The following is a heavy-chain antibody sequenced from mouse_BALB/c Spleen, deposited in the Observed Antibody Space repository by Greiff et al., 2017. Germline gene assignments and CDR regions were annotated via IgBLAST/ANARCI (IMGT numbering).Heavy chain of an antibody. CDR3: ARDDGYYGAMDY. J-gene: IGHJ4*01. CDR1: GFTFSSFG. D-gene: IGHD2-3*01. Sequence: EVKLMESGGGLVQPGGSRKLSCAASGFTFSSFGMHWVRQAPEKGLEWVAYISSGSSTIYYADTVKGRFTISRDNPKNTLFLQMTSLRSEDTAMYYCARDDGYYGAMDYWGQGTSVTVSS. V-gene: IGHV5-17*02. CDR2: ISSGSSTI.